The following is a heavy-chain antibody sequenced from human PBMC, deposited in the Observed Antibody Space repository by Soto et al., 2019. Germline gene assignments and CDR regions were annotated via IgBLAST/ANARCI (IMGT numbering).Heavy chain of an antibody. CDR3: AKGVVVATTYFRH. Sequence: QVQLVESGGGVVQPGRSLRLSCAASGFTFSSYGMHWVRQAPGKGLEWVAVISYDGSDKYYADSVKRRFTISRDNSNNTLYLQMDSLRAEDTAVYYCAKGVVVATTYFRHWGQGTLVTVSS. J-gene: IGHJ1*01. D-gene: IGHD2-15*01. CDR1: GFTFSSYG. V-gene: IGHV3-30*18. CDR2: ISYDGSDK.